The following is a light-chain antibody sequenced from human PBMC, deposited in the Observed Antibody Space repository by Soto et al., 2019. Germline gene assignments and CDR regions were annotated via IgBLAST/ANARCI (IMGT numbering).Light chain of an antibody. J-gene: IGLJ2*01. Sequence: QCALTQPASVSGSPGQSITISCTGTSSDVGSYNLVSWYQQHPGKAPKLMIYEVSKRPSGVSNRFSGSKSGNTASLTISGLQAEDEADYYCCSYAGSSTFDVVFGGGTXVTVL. CDR2: EVS. V-gene: IGLV2-23*02. CDR3: CSYAGSSTFDVV. CDR1: SSDVGSYNL.